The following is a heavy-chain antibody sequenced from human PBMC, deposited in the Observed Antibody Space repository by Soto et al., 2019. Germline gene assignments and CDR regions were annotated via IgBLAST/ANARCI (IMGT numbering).Heavy chain of an antibody. Sequence: PGGSLRLSCAASGFTFISYAMHWVRQAPGKGLEYVSAISSNGGSTYYADSVKGRFTISRDNSKNTLYLQMSSLRAEDTAVYYCVKDLQFRYSSSWCCYWGQGTLVTVSS. D-gene: IGHD6-13*01. CDR3: VKDLQFRYSSSWCCY. V-gene: IGHV3-64D*06. J-gene: IGHJ4*02. CDR2: ISSNGGST. CDR1: GFTFISYA.